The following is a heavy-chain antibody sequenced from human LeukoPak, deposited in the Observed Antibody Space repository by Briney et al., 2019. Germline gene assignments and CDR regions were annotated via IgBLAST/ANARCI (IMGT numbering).Heavy chain of an antibody. D-gene: IGHD6-19*01. V-gene: IGHV3-30*03. J-gene: IGHJ4*02. CDR1: GFTFSSSD. CDR2: ISYDGSNK. Sequence: GGSLRLSCAASGFTFSSSDMHWVRQAPGKGLEWVAVISYDGSNKYYADSVKGRFTISRDNAKNSLYLQMNSLRAEDTAVYYCATGGIAVAGNGDFDYWGQGTLVTVSS. CDR3: ATGGIAVAGNGDFDY.